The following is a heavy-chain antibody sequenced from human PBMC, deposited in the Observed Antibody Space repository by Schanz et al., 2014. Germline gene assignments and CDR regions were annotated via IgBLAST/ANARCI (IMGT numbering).Heavy chain of an antibody. CDR3: ARDMVENWFDS. J-gene: IGHJ5*01. Sequence: QVQLQESGPGLVKPSQTLSLTCTVSGGSISSGSYYWSWIRQPAGKGLEWIGRIYSTGSTNYNPSLKSRVTISKYTPKNQFSLKLTSVTAADTAVYYCARDMVENWFDSWGQGTLVTVSS. CDR2: IYSTGST. D-gene: IGHD3-10*01. V-gene: IGHV4-61*02. CDR1: GGSISSGSYY.